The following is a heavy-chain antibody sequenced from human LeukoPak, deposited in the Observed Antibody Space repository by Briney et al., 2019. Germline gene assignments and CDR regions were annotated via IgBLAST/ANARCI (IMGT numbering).Heavy chain of an antibody. D-gene: IGHD6-6*01. CDR2: IIPIFGTA. V-gene: IGHV1-69*13. Sequence: ASVKVSCKASGGTFSSYAISWVRQAPGQGLEWMGGIIPIFGTANYAQKFQGRVTITADESTSTAYMELSSPRSEDTAVYYCAREEYSSSSIFYWGQGTLVTVSS. CDR3: AREEYSSSSIFY. CDR1: GGTFSSYA. J-gene: IGHJ4*02.